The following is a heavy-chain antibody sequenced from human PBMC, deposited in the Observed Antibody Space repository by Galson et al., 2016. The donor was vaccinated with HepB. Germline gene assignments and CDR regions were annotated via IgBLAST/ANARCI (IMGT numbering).Heavy chain of an antibody. V-gene: IGHV3-23*01. J-gene: IGHJ4*02. CDR3: AKEDGSYFDY. Sequence: SLRLSCAASGFTLSSYAIYWVRQAPGKGLEWVSAISAIGSATGHYTYYTDSVKGRFTISRDNSKNTLYLQVNSLRAEDTAVYYCAKEDGSYFDYWGQGTLVTVSS. D-gene: IGHD1-26*01. CDR2: ISAIGSATGHYT. CDR1: GFTLSSYA.